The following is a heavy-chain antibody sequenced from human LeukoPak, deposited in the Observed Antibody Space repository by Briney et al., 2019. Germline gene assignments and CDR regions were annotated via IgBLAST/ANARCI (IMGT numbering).Heavy chain of an antibody. CDR3: ARVMYYDSSGYPPFDY. J-gene: IGHJ4*02. V-gene: IGHV1-18*01. D-gene: IGHD3-22*01. CDR1: GYTFTSYG. CDR2: ISAYNGNT. Sequence: ASVKVSCKASGYTFTSYGISWVRQAPGQGLEWMGWISAYNGNTNYAQKLQGRVTMTTDTSTSTAYMELRSLRSDATAVYYCARVMYYDSSGYPPFDYWGQGTLVTVSS.